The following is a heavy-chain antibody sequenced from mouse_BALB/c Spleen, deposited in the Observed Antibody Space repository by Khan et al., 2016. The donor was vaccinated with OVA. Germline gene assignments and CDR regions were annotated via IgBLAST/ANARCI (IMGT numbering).Heavy chain of an antibody. CDR2: ISDGGGST. CDR3: ARAGYGSFAY. Sequence: EVELVESGGGLVKPGGSLKLSCAASGFSFSDYYMYWIRQTPEKRLEWVATISDGGGSTYYPDSVKGRFTISRDNAKNNLYLQMSCLKSEATAIYYCARAGYGSFAYWGQGTLVTVSA. J-gene: IGHJ3*01. CDR1: GFSFSDYY. V-gene: IGHV5-4*02. D-gene: IGHD1-1*02.